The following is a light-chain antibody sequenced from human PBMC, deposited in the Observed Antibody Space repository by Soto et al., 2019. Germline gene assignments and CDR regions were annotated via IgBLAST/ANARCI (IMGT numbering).Light chain of an antibody. CDR3: QQYGSSPRT. J-gene: IGKJ1*01. CDR2: GAS. CDR1: QSVKSTY. Sequence: ELVLTQSPGTLSLSPGERATLSCRASQSVKSTYLAWYQKKPGQAPRLLIYGASSRATGIPDRFSGSGSGTDFTLTISRLEPEDFAVYYCQQYGSSPRTFGQGTKVDIK. V-gene: IGKV3-20*01.